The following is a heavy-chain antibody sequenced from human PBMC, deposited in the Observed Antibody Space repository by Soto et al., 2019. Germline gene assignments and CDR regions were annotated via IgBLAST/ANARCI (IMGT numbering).Heavy chain of an antibody. D-gene: IGHD3-22*01. CDR1: GFTFSSYA. CDR2: ISGSGSTI. V-gene: IGHV3-23*01. Sequence: EVQLLESGGGLVQPGGSLRLSCAASGFTFSSYAVSWVRQAPGKGPEWISSISGSGSTIYYADSVKGRFTISGDNSENTLYLEMCSLRAEDTAVYYCAEVLYFYYSCCYYDSDYWGLGTLVTVS. CDR3: AEVLYFYYSCCYYDSDY. J-gene: IGHJ4*02.